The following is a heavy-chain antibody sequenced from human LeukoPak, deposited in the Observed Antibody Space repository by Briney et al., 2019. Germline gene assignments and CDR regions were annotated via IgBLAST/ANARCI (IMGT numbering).Heavy chain of an antibody. CDR1: GGPISSGGYY. D-gene: IGHD3-3*01. J-gene: IGHJ3*02. CDR2: IYYSGST. V-gene: IGHV4-31*03. CDR3: ARIRFLEWLFDGAAFDI. Sequence: SPSETLSLTCTVSGGPISSGGYYWSWIRQHPGKGLEWIGYIYYSGSTYYNPSLKSRVTIAVDTSKNQFSLKLSSVTAADTAVYSCARIRFLEWLFDGAAFDIWGQGTMVTVSS.